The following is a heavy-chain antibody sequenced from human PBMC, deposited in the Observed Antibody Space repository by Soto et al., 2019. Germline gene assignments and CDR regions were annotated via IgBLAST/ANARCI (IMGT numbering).Heavy chain of an antibody. D-gene: IGHD1-26*01. CDR3: ATVAGPRWDGPYGYYGMDV. V-gene: IGHV1-69*13. CDR1: GGTFSSYA. Sequence: GASVKVSCKASGGTFSSYAISWVRQAPGQGLEWMGGIIPIFGTANYAQKFQGRVTITADESTSTAYMELSSLRSEDTAVYYCATVAGPRWDGPYGYYGMDVWGQGTTVTVSS. J-gene: IGHJ6*02. CDR2: IIPIFGTA.